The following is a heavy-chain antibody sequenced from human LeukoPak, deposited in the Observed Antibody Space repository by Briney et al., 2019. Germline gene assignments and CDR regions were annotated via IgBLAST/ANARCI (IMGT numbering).Heavy chain of an antibody. CDR3: ATTYNGDYVWGSYRYYFDY. CDR2: FDPEDGET. Sequence: GASVKVSCKFSGYTLTELSMHWVRQAPGKGLEWMGGFDPEDGETIYAQKFQGRVTMTEDTSTDTAYMELSSLRSEDTAVYYCATTYNGDYVWGSYRYYFDYWGQGTLVTVSS. CDR1: GYTLTELS. J-gene: IGHJ4*02. D-gene: IGHD3-16*02. V-gene: IGHV1-24*01.